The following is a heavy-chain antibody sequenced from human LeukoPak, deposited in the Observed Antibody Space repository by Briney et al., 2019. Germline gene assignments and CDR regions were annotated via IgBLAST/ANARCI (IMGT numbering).Heavy chain of an antibody. D-gene: IGHD1-26*01. CDR1: GGSITSSSYY. Sequence: PSETLSLTCTVSGGSITSSSYYWGWIRQPPGKGLEWIGYIYHSGSTYYNPSLKSRVTISVDRSKNQFSLKLSSVTAADTAVYYCASGVGAISFDYWGQGTLVTVSS. J-gene: IGHJ4*02. CDR2: IYHSGST. CDR3: ASGVGAISFDY. V-gene: IGHV4-39*07.